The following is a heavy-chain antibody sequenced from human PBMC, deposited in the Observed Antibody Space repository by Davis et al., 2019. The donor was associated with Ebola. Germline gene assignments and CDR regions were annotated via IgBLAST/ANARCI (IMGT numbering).Heavy chain of an antibody. CDR1: GGSISSSNW. J-gene: IGHJ4*02. D-gene: IGHD1-14*01. Sequence: PSETLSLTCAVSGGSISSSNWWSWVRQPPGKGLEWIGEIYHSGSTNYNPSLKSRVTISVDTSKNQFSLKLSSVTAADTVVYYCARHFKRYRYPDYWGQGTLVTVSS. V-gene: IGHV4-4*02. CDR3: ARHFKRYRYPDY. CDR2: IYHSGST.